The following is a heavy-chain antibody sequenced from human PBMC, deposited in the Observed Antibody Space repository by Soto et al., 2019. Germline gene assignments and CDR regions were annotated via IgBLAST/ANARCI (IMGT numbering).Heavy chain of an antibody. D-gene: IGHD6-13*01. V-gene: IGHV3-64D*08. CDR2: LTAPGGST. CDR1: GFTSSSFA. CDR3: VKYSASWPTSPDNWFGP. J-gene: IGHJ5*02. Sequence: GGSLTLSCSPSGFTSSSFAMLWVRQAAGKGMESVSVLTAPGGSTHYADSVTGRLTSSRDNSKHTVYLQMSGLSAADTAVYYCVKYSASWPTSPDNWFGPWGRGTLVTVSS.